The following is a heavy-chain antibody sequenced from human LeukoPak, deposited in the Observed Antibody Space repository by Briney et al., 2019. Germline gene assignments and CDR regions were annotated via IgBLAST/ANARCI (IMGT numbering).Heavy chain of an antibody. Sequence: KPSETLSFTCTVSGGSISGYSWTWIRQPPGQGLEWIGYFHNSTTPSYNPSLTGRVIISVDTAMDQISLKLNSVTAADTAVYYCARGHFGLSPWGQGTAVPVSS. CDR3: ARGHFGLSP. J-gene: IGHJ5*02. D-gene: IGHD3-10*01. V-gene: IGHV4-59*01. CDR1: GGSISGYS. CDR2: FHNSTTP.